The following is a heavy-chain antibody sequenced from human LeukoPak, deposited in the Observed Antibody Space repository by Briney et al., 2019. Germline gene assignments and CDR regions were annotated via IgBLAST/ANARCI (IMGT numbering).Heavy chain of an antibody. D-gene: IGHD5-12*01. Sequence: GGSLRLSCAASGFTFSSYSMNWVRQAPGNGLEWVSSISSSSSYIYYADSVKGRFTISRDNAKNSLYLQMNSLRAEDTAMYYCARGSIVDIVATIGEAIDYWGQGTLVTVSS. CDR3: ARGSIVDIVATIGEAIDY. V-gene: IGHV3-21*01. CDR1: GFTFSSYS. CDR2: ISSSSSYI. J-gene: IGHJ4*02.